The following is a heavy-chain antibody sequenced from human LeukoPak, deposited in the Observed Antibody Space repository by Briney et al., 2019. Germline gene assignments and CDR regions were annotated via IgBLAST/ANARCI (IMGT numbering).Heavy chain of an antibody. V-gene: IGHV3-23*01. CDR3: ARNDDYGGNGYFDY. D-gene: IGHD4-23*01. CDR2: ISGSGNST. Sequence: GGSLRLSCAASGFTFSSFAMSWVRRAPGKGLEWVSVISGSGNSTYYADSVKGRFTVSRDNSKNTLYLQMNSLRAEDTALYYCARNDDYGGNGYFDYWGQGTLVTGSS. J-gene: IGHJ4*02. CDR1: GFTFSSFA.